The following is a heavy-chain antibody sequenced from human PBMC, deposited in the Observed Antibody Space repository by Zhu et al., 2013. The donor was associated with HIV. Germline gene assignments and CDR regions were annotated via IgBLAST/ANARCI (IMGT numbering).Heavy chain of an antibody. J-gene: IGHJ6*02. D-gene: IGHD4-17*01. CDR2: IIPIFGTA. V-gene: IGHV1-69*01. CDR3: ARDRDHDYRLLGYYYYGMDV. Sequence: QVQLVQSGAEVKKPGSSVKVSCKASGGTFSSYAISWVRQAPGQGLEWMGGIIPIFGTANYAQKFQGRVTITADESTSTAYMELSSLRSEDTAVYYCARDRDHDYRLLGYYYYGMDVWGQGTTVTVSS. CDR1: GGTFSSYA.